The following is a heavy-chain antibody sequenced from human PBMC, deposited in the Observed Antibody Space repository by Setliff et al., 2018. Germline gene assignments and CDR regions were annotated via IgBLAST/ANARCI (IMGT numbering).Heavy chain of an antibody. CDR2: INPNSGGA. D-gene: IGHD3-10*01. V-gene: IGHV1-2*02. J-gene: IGHJ3*02. CDR3: ALVLNRWFGEFAFDI. CDR1: GYTFAGYY. Sequence: GAAVKVSCKASGYTFAGYYMHWVRQAPGQGLEWMGWINPNSGGANYAQKFQGRVTMTRDTSISTGYMGLSRLRSDDTAVYYCALVLNRWFGEFAFDIWGQGTMVTVSS.